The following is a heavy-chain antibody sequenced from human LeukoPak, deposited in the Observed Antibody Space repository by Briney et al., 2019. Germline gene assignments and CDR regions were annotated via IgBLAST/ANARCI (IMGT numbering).Heavy chain of an antibody. CDR3: ARYKQQEGYFDY. CDR1: GGSISSYY. V-gene: IGHV4-4*07. Sequence: SETLSLTCTVSGGSISSYYWSWIRQPAGKGLEWIGRIYTSGSTNYNPSLKSRVTISVDTSKNQFSLKLSSVTAADTAVYYCARYKQQEGYFDYWGQGTLVTVSS. CDR2: IYTSGST. J-gene: IGHJ4*02. D-gene: IGHD6-13*01.